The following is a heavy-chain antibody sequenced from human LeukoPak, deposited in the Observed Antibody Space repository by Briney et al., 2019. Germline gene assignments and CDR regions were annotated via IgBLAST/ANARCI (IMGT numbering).Heavy chain of an antibody. Sequence: GGSLRLSCAASGFTVSSSDMSCVRQAPGKGLEWVSVIYSGGSTYYADSVKGRFTISRDNSKNTLSLQMNSLRAEDTAVYYCERHYKYCSSISCNYFDYWGQGTLVTVSS. CDR3: ERHYKYCSSISCNYFDY. V-gene: IGHV3-53*01. CDR2: IYSGGST. D-gene: IGHD2-2*01. CDR1: GFTVSSSD. J-gene: IGHJ4*02.